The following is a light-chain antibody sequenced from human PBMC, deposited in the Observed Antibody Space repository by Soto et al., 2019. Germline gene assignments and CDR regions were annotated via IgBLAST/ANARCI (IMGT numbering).Light chain of an antibody. CDR1: QTVSSSS. CDR3: QQYGRSPRT. V-gene: IGKV3-20*01. J-gene: IGKJ1*01. Sequence: VMTQSPATLSLSPGERATLPCRASQTVSSSSLAWYQQKVGQAPRLLIYDASSRATGIPDRFSGSGSGTDFTLTISRLEPEDFAVYYCQQYGRSPRTCGQGTKVDIK. CDR2: DAS.